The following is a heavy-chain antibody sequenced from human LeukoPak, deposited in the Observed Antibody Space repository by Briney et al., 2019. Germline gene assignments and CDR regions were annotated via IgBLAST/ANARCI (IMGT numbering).Heavy chain of an antibody. CDR3: AREVAGRPHPPTN. CDR1: GYTFTSYG. J-gene: IGHJ4*02. Sequence: ASVKVSCKASGYTFTSYGISRVRQAPGQGLEWMGWISAYNGNTNYAQKLQGRVTMTTDTPTSTAYMELRSLRSDDTAVYYCAREVAGRPHPPTNWGQGTLVTVSS. V-gene: IGHV1-18*01. CDR2: ISAYNGNT. D-gene: IGHD6-19*01.